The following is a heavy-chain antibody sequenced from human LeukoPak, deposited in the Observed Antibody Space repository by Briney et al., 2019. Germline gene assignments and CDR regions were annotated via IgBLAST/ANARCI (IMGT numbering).Heavy chain of an antibody. CDR1: GFTFSTYW. Sequence: GGSLRLSCAASGFTFSTYWMSWARQAPGKGLEWVANIKKDESEKHYVDSVKGRFPISRDNAKNSLYLQMNILRADDTAVYYCAKAGRRDSVFDYWGQGSLVTVSS. CDR2: IKKDESEK. V-gene: IGHV3-7*04. CDR3: AKAGRRDSVFDY. D-gene: IGHD3-10*01. J-gene: IGHJ4*02.